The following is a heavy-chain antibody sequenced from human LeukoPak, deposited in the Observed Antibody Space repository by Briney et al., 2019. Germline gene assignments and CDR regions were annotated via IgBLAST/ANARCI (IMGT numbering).Heavy chain of an antibody. D-gene: IGHD3-3*01. J-gene: IGHJ4*02. CDR3: ARVFSSDYDFWSGYYRGTPDFDY. Sequence: ASVKVSCKASGYTFTSYGISWVRQAPGQGLEWMGWISAYNGNTNYAQKLQGRVTMTTDTSTSTAYMELSRLRSDDTAVYYCARVFSSDYDFWSGYYRGTPDFDYWGQGTLVTVSS. V-gene: IGHV1-18*01. CDR2: ISAYNGNT. CDR1: GYTFTSYG.